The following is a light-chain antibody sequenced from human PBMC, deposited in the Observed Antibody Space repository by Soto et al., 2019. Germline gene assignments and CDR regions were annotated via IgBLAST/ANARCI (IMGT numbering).Light chain of an antibody. CDR2: DAS. CDR1: QTISNW. CDR3: QQYSTYLWT. J-gene: IGKJ1*01. Sequence: DIQMTQSPSTLSASAGDRVTITCRASQTISNWLAWYQQKPGKAPKLLIYDASTWESGVPSRFSGSGSGTEFTLTIDSLHPDDFASYYCQQYSTYLWTFGQGTKVEIK. V-gene: IGKV1-5*01.